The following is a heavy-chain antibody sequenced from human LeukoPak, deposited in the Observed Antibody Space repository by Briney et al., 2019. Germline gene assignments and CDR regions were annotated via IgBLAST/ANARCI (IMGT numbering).Heavy chain of an antibody. CDR1: GDSISSYY. D-gene: IGHD5-18*01. CDR2: IYYSGST. J-gene: IGHJ6*02. V-gene: IGHV4-39*01. Sequence: SETLSLTCTVSGDSISSYYWGWIRQSPGKGLEWIGNIYYSGSTYHNPSLKSRVTISVDTSKNQFSLKLTSVTAADTAVYYCARLPQGGSSYGPLDVWGQGTTVTVSS. CDR3: ARLPQGGSSYGPLDV.